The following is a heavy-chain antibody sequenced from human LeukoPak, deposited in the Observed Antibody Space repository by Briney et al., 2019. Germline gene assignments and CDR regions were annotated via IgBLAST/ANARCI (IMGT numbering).Heavy chain of an antibody. D-gene: IGHD3-22*01. Sequence: GGSLRLSCAVSGFTVSSNYMSWVRQAPGKGLEWVSVIYSGGSTYYADSVKGRFTISRDNSKNTLYLQMNSLRAEDTAVYYCARGGYYLGLLDYWGQGTLVTVSS. CDR2: IYSGGST. CDR3: ARGGYYLGLLDY. J-gene: IGHJ4*02. CDR1: GFTVSSNY. V-gene: IGHV3-66*02.